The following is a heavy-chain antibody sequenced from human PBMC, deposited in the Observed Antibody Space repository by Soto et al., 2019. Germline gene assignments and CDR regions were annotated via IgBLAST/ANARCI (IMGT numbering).Heavy chain of an antibody. V-gene: IGHV3-15*07. J-gene: IGHJ6*02. Sequence: VQMVESGGGLVHPGGSLRLSCAASSFTVSDAWMNWVRQAPGKGLEWVARIRSKIDGGTTDYAAPVKGRFTISRDDSKNTLYLQMNSLRTEDTGVYYCLNSMDVWGQGTTVTVSS. CDR3: LNSMDV. CDR2: IRSKIDGGTT. CDR1: SFTVSDAW.